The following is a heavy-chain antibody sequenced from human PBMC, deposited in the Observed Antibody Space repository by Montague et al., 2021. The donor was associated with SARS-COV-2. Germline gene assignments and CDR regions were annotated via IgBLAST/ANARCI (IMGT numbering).Heavy chain of an antibody. Sequence: SETLSLTCSVSGDPITNHYRSWIRQPAGKGLEWIGRMHFTGKTNFSPFFSSRLTMSADTSKNQFSLKLTSVTAADTAIYFCARDRFDFGAGRQGTIDFWGQGTLVTVSS. CDR2: MHFTGKT. CDR3: ARDRFDFGAGRQGTIDF. D-gene: IGHD3-10*01. CDR1: GDPITNHY. J-gene: IGHJ4*02. V-gene: IGHV4-4*07.